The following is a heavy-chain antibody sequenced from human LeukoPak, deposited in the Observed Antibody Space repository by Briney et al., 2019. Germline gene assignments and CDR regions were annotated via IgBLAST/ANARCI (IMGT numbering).Heavy chain of an antibody. V-gene: IGHV3-30*02. D-gene: IGHD6-13*01. CDR1: GFSFSTSG. Sequence: PGGSLRLSCAASGFSFSTSGMHWVRQAPGKGLEWAALIKADGSDQYYADSVKGRFTISRDNSKDTLFLQMNSLRVEDTAVYYCAKGRGTAGAPNAWYFDLWGRGTLITVSS. CDR2: IKADGSDQ. CDR3: AKGRGTAGAPNAWYFDL. J-gene: IGHJ2*01.